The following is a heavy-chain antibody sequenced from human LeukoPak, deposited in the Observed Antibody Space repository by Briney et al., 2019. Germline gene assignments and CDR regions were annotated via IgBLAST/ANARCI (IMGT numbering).Heavy chain of an antibody. CDR1: GGSISSGGYY. D-gene: IGHD6-13*01. CDR3: ARGGGSSSWDYFDY. Sequence: PSETLSLTCTVSGGSISSGGYYWSWIRQPPGKGLEWIGSIYYSGSTYYNPSLKSRVTISVDTSKNQFSLKLSSVTAADTAVYYCARGGGSSSWDYFDYWGQGTLVTVSS. J-gene: IGHJ4*02. CDR2: IYYSGST. V-gene: IGHV4-39*01.